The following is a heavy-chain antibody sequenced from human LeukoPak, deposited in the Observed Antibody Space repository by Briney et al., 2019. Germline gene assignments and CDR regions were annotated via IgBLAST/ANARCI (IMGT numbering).Heavy chain of an antibody. J-gene: IGHJ3*02. V-gene: IGHV3-66*02. CDR3: AREYYYGTGSNAFEI. Sequence: GGSLRLSCAASGFTVSSNDMCWVRQAPGKGLEWVSLIYSGGSTYYADAVKGRFTISRDNSKNTLYLKMSSLRAEDTAVYYCAREYYYGTGSNAFEIWGQRTMVTVSS. CDR1: GFTVSSND. CDR2: IYSGGST. D-gene: IGHD3-10*01.